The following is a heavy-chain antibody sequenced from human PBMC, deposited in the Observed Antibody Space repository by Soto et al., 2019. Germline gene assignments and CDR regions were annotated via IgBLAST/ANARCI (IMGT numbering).Heavy chain of an antibody. Sequence: QVLLVQSGAEVKKSGASVKVSCKASGYTFTTYGISWVRQAPGQGLEWMGWISAYNGNTNYTQKLQGRVTMTTDTSTRTAYMELRSLRSDDTAVYYCARDGLVYCGSSSCSSYYYGMDVWGQGTTVTVSS. CDR1: GYTFTTYG. D-gene: IGHD2-2*01. CDR2: ISAYNGNT. J-gene: IGHJ6*02. CDR3: ARDGLVYCGSSSCSSYYYGMDV. V-gene: IGHV1-18*01.